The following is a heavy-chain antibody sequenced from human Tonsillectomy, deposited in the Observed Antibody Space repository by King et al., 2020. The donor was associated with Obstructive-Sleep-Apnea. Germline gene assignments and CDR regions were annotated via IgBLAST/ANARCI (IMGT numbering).Heavy chain of an antibody. CDR1: GFTFGDYA. CDR3: TTKAYCGGDCTPFDY. D-gene: IGHD2-21*02. J-gene: IGHJ4*02. CDR2: IRSKAYGGTT. V-gene: IGHV3-49*03. Sequence: VQLVESGGGLVQPGRSLRLSCTASGFTFGDYAMSWFRQAPGKGLEWVGFIRSKAYGGTTEYAASVKGRFTISRDDSKSIAYLQMNSLKTEDTAVYYCTTKAYCGGDCTPFDYWGQGTLVTVSS.